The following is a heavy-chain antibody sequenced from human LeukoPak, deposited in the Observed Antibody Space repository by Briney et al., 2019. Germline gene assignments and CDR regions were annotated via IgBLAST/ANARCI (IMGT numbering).Heavy chain of an antibody. CDR3: ARAGYYDILTGHATFDY. J-gene: IGHJ4*02. D-gene: IGHD3-9*01. CDR1: GGTFSSYA. CDR2: IIPILGIA. Sequence: ASVKVSCKASGGTFSSYAISWVRQAPGQGPEWMGRIIPILGIANYAQKFQGRVTITADKSTSTAYMELSSLRSEDTAVYYCARAGYYDILTGHATFDYWGQGTLVTVSS. V-gene: IGHV1-69*04.